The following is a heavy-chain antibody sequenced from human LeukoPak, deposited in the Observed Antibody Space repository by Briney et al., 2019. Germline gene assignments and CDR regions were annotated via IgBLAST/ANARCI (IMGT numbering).Heavy chain of an antibody. CDR2: IYSGGST. D-gene: IGHD3-3*01. J-gene: IGHJ4*02. V-gene: IGHV3-53*01. CDR3: AGVMKEWLCPDY. CDR1: GFIVSSNY. Sequence: PGGSLRLSCAASGFIVSSNYMSWVRQAPGKGLELVSLIYSGGSTYYADSVKGRFTISRDISKNTLYFQMNSLRAEDTAVYYCAGVMKEWLCPDYWGQGSLVTVSS.